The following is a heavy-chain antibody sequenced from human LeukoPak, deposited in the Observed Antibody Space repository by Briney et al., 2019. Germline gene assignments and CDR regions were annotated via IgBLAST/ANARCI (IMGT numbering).Heavy chain of an antibody. D-gene: IGHD3-10*01. CDR3: ARQHGSGSAEASYYYYMDV. CDR2: TYTSGST. V-gene: IGHV4-4*09. CDR1: GGSISSYY. J-gene: IGHJ6*03. Sequence: SETLSLTCTVSGGSISSYYWSWIRQPPGKGLEWIGYTYTSGSTNYNPSLKSRVTISVDTSKNQFSLKLSSVTAADTAVYYCARQHGSGSAEASYYYYMDVWGKGTTVTVSS.